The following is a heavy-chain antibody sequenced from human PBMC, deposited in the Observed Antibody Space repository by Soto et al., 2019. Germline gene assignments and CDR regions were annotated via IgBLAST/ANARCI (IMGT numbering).Heavy chain of an antibody. CDR3: ARSFMVPVDFLDY. Sequence: NPXETLSLTCPVSNVSLSSNYWSWIRQSPGKGLEWIGNTYYSGSTNYNPSLKSRVTMSVDTSKNQFTLKLSSVTAADTGVYFCARSFMVPVDFLDYWGQGTLVTVYS. D-gene: IGHD3-10*01. J-gene: IGHJ4*02. CDR2: TYYSGST. CDR1: NVSLSSNY. V-gene: IGHV4-59*01.